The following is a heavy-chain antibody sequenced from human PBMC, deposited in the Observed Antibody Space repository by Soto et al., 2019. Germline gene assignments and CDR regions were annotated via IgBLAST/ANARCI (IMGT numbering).Heavy chain of an antibody. J-gene: IGHJ4*02. Sequence: SATLSLTCAVYGGSFSGYYWSWIRQPPGKGLEWIGEINYSGSTNYNPSLKSRVTISVDTSKNQFSLKLSSVTAADTAVYYCARGNDGITMVREIKYYFDYWGQGTLVTVSS. D-gene: IGHD3-10*01. CDR2: INYSGST. CDR1: GGSFSGYY. V-gene: IGHV4-34*01. CDR3: ARGNDGITMVREIKYYFDY.